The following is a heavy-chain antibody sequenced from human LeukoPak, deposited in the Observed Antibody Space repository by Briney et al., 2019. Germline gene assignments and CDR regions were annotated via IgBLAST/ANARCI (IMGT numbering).Heavy chain of an antibody. V-gene: IGHV4-61*08. J-gene: IGHJ4*02. D-gene: IGHD2-8*01. CDR1: GGSISSGEYY. CDR3: ARVYCANGVCYYFDY. CDR2: ISYSGST. Sequence: SQTLSLTCTVSGGSISSGEYYWSWIRQPPGKGLEWIGHISYSGSTNYNPSLKSRVTVLVDTSKNQFSLKLSSVTAADTAVYYCARVYCANGVCYYFDYWGQGTLVTVSS.